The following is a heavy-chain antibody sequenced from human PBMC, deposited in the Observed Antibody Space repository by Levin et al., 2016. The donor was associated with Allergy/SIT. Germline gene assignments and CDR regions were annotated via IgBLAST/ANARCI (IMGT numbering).Heavy chain of an antibody. CDR3: ATSPSFYYGRSACYPD. Sequence: WIRQPPGKGLEWIGYIYDSGSTYYNPSLKSRVTISVDTSNNQFSLKLSSVTAADTAVYYCATSPSFYYGRSACYPDWGQGTVVTVSS. D-gene: IGHD3-22*01. J-gene: IGHJ4*02. V-gene: IGHV4-31*02. CDR2: IYDSGST.